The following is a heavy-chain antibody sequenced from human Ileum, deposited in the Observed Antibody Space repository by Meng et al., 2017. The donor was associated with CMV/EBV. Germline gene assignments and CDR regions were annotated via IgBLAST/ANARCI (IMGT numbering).Heavy chain of an antibody. J-gene: IGHJ4*02. V-gene: IGHV1-46*01. Sequence: QGELWQYGAEVKKPGASVKVSCKTSGYTFTNYFMHWVRQAPGQGLEWVGIINPSDATTSYSQSFQGRVTVTRDTSTSTVYMELSNLRSEDTAVYYCARGGYDDDRVNPSVYWGQGTLVTVSS. CDR1: GYTFTNYF. CDR3: ARGGYDDDRVNPSVY. CDR2: INPSDATT. D-gene: IGHD3-16*01.